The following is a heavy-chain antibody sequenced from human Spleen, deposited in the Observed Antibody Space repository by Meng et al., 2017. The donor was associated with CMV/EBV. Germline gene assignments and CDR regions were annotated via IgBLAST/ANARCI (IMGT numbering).Heavy chain of an antibody. J-gene: IGHJ5*02. CDR2: LHYSGGT. CDR1: SIISGDYC. CDR3: ARDFASGWGVHNWFDP. Sequence: SIISGDYCWGWIRQPPGKGLEWIAYLHYSGGTFSNPSLKSRVTVSLDTSKNQLSLKVNSVTAADTAVYYCARDFASGWGVHNWFDPWGQGTLVTVSS. D-gene: IGHD3-9*01. V-gene: IGHV4-30-4*08.